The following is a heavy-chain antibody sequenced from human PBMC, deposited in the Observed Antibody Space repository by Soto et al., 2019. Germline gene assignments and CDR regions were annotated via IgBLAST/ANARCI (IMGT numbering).Heavy chain of an antibody. V-gene: IGHV3-48*03. CDR2: ITSGGRSI. J-gene: IGHJ4*02. Sequence: PGGSLRLSCTASGFTFSDYEMHWVRQAPGKGLEWVSYITSGGRSIYYADSVKGRFIISRDNAENSLYLQMNSLRPEDTAVYYCVRRMASPDQWGQGTLVTVSS. CDR1: GFTFSDYE. D-gene: IGHD2-15*01. CDR3: VRRMASPDQ.